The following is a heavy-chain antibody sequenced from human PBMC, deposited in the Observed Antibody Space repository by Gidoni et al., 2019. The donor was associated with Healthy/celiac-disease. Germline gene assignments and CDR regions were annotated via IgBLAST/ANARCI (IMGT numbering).Heavy chain of an antibody. V-gene: IGHV3-30*18. CDR2: ISYDGSNK. J-gene: IGHJ4*02. CDR3: AKDQYSSGWWSIDY. D-gene: IGHD6-19*01. CDR1: GFTFRSYG. Sequence: QVQLVESGRGVVQPGRSLRLSCAASGFTFRSYGMHWVRQAPGKGLEWVAVISYDGSNKYYADSVKGRFTISRDNSKNTLYLQMNSLRAEDTAVYYCAKDQYSSGWWSIDYWGQGTLVTVSS.